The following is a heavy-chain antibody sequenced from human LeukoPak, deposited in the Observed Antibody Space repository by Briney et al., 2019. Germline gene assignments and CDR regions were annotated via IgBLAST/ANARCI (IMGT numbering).Heavy chain of an antibody. Sequence: GRSLRLSCAASGFTFSSYGMHWVRQAPCKGLEWVAFIRYDGSNKDYADSVKGRFTISRDNSKNTLYLQMNSLRAEDTAVYYCAKDFPPFVVVPAAIFDYWGQGTLVTVSS. J-gene: IGHJ4*02. CDR1: GFTFSSYG. V-gene: IGHV3-30*02. D-gene: IGHD2-2*01. CDR2: IRYDGSNK. CDR3: AKDFPPFVVVPAAIFDY.